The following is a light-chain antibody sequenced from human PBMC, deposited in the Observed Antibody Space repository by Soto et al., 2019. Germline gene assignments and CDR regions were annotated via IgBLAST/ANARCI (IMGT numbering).Light chain of an antibody. Sequence: QSALTQPASVSGSPGQSITVSCIGTSSDVGGYNYVSWYQQHPGKAPKLMIHDVSNRPSGVSNRFSCSKSGNTASLTISGIQAEDEAYYYCSSYASSNTQVFGGGTKLTVL. V-gene: IGLV2-14*01. CDR1: SSDVGGYNY. CDR3: SSYASSNTQV. CDR2: DVS. J-gene: IGLJ2*01.